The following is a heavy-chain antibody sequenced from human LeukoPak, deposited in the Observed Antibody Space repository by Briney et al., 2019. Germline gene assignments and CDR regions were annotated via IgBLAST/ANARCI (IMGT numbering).Heavy chain of an antibody. CDR1: GYSFTSYW. J-gene: IGHJ4*02. CDR2: IYPGDSDT. V-gene: IGHV5-51*01. D-gene: IGHD3-10*01. Sequence: GESLKISCKGSGYSFTSYWIGWVRQMPGKGLEWMGIIYPGDSDTRYSPSFQGQVTISADRSISTAYLQWSSLKASDTAMYYCARLEGSGLLWFGLPLDYFDYWGQGTLVTASS. CDR3: ARLEGSGLLWFGLPLDYFDY.